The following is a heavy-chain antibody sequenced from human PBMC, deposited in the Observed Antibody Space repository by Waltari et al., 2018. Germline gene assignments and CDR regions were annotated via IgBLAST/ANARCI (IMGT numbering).Heavy chain of an antibody. CDR2: ISKTGTT. CDR1: GDSLTSGSYY. V-gene: IGHV4-61*02. D-gene: IGHD3-16*01. J-gene: IGHJ4*02. Sequence: QVRLQESGPGLVKSSQTLSLTCSASGDSLTSGSYYWGWIRQAAGKGLEYIARISKTGTTSYNPSLELRFTILIDTSKNEFSRKIASVTAADTAVYYCARLEHLSGRVLWGQGTLVTVSS. CDR3: ARLEHLSGRVL.